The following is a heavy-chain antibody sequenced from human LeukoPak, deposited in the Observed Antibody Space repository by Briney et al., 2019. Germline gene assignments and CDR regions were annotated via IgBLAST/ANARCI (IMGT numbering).Heavy chain of an antibody. Sequence: TLSLTCTVSGGSISSGGYYWSWIRQHPGKGLEWIGYIYYSGSTYYNPSLKSRVTTSVDTSKNQYFLKLSSVTAADTAVYYCARTVPGYYDSSGYFEGGTFDYWGQGTLVTVSS. V-gene: IGHV4-31*03. CDR3: ARTVPGYYDSSGYFEGGTFDY. D-gene: IGHD3-22*01. J-gene: IGHJ4*02. CDR2: IYYSGST. CDR1: GGSISSGGYY.